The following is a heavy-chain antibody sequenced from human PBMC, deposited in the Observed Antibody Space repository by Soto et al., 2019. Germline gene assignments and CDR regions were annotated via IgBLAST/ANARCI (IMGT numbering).Heavy chain of an antibody. J-gene: IGHJ4*02. CDR3: AKDRDIVVVPDVDD. CDR2: ISGSGGST. D-gene: IGHD2-2*01. Sequence: EVQLLESGGGLVQPGGSLRLSCAASGFTFSSYAMSWVRQAPGKGLEWVSAISGSGGSTYYADSVKGRFTISRDDSKNTLYLQINSLRAEDTAVYYCAKDRDIVVVPDVDDWGQGSLVAVSS. V-gene: IGHV3-23*01. CDR1: GFTFSSYA.